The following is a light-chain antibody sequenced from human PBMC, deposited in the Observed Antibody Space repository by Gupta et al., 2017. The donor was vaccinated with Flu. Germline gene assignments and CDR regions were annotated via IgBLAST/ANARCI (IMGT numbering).Light chain of an antibody. CDR3: MQGENWPWA. V-gene: IGKV2-30*01. J-gene: IGKJ1*01. CDR2: QVS. Sequence: CRFSKAVGDSERNTYLYGLQQRKGQSPRRLIYQVSYREDGVPERFSGSGSGTDVILKISRVEAEDVWIYFCMQGENWPWAFGQGTTVEIK. CDR1: KAVGDSERNTY.